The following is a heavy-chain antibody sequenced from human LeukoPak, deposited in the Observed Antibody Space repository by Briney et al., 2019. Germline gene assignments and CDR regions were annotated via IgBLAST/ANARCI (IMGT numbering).Heavy chain of an antibody. CDR3: AELGITMIGGV. J-gene: IGHJ6*04. Sequence: PGGSLRLSCAASGFTFSSYSMQWVRQAPGKGLEWVAIIGSDGYSKYYGDSVKGRFTISRDNSKNAVYLQMNSLRAEDTAVYYCAELGITMIGGVWGKGTTVTISS. CDR1: GFTFSSYS. D-gene: IGHD3-10*02. CDR2: IGSDGYSK. V-gene: IGHV3-33*08.